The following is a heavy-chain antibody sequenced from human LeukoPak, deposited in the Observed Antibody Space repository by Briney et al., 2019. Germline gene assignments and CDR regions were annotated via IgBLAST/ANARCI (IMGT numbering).Heavy chain of an antibody. D-gene: IGHD3-22*01. CDR1: GFTFSSYW. Sequence: PGGSLRLSCAASGFTFSSYWMSWVRQAPGKGLEWVANIKQDGSEKYYVDSVKGRFTISRDNAKNSLYLQMNSLRAADTAVYYCAREPYYYDSSGYYPEYNWFDPWGQGTLVTVSS. V-gene: IGHV3-7*03. CDR3: AREPYYYDSSGYYPEYNWFDP. CDR2: IKQDGSEK. J-gene: IGHJ5*02.